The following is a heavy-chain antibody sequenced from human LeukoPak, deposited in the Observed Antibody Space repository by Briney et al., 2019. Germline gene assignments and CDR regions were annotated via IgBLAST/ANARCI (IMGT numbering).Heavy chain of an antibody. CDR3: AKDHAGIAIVWWFDP. V-gene: IGHV3-23*01. J-gene: IGHJ5*02. D-gene: IGHD3-16*01. CDR2: ISGSGGST. CDR1: GFTFSSYA. Sequence: GGSLRLPCAASGFTFSSYAMSWVRQAPGKGLEWVSAISGSGGSTYYADSVKGRFTISRDNSKNTLYLQMNSLRAEDTAVYYCAKDHAGIAIVWWFDPWGQGTLVTVSS.